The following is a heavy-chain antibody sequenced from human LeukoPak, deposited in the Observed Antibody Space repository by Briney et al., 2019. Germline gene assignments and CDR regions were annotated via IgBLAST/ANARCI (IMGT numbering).Heavy chain of an antibody. V-gene: IGHV1-8*01. J-gene: IGHJ4*02. Sequence: ASVKVSCKASGYIFTNYDINWVRLATGQGLEWMGWMNPNSGNTDSAQKFQGRVTMTRSTSIGTAYMELSSLRSEDTAVYYCARGSWHSGSYYLDYWGQGTLVTVSS. CDR1: GYIFTNYD. D-gene: IGHD1-26*01. CDR2: MNPNSGNT. CDR3: ARGSWHSGSYYLDY.